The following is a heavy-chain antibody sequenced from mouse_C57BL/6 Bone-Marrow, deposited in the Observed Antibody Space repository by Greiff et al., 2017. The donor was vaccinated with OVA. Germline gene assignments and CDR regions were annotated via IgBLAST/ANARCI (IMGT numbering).Heavy chain of an antibody. CDR2: IDPETGGT. V-gene: IGHV1-15*01. CDR3: TRGYSNYYAMDY. Sequence: QVQLQQSGAELVRPGASVTLSCKASGYTFTDYEMHWVKQTPVHGLEWIGAIDPETGGTASNQKFKGKAILTADKSYSKAYMELRSLTSEDSAVYYCTRGYSNYYAMDYWGQGTSVTGSS. J-gene: IGHJ4*01. CDR1: GYTFTDYE. D-gene: IGHD2-5*01.